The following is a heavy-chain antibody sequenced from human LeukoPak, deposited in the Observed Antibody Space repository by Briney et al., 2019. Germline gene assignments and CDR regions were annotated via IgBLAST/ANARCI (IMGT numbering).Heavy chain of an antibody. D-gene: IGHD1-26*01. CDR3: AKVASGSYYNWPFDY. Sequence: GGSLRLSCAASEFTFSSFGTSWVRQAPGKGLEWVSAISVIDDSTYYADSVKGRFTISRDNSKNTLYLQMNSLRAEDTAVYYCAKVASGSYYNWPFDYWGQGTLVTVSS. CDR1: EFTFSSFG. V-gene: IGHV3-23*01. CDR2: ISVIDDST. J-gene: IGHJ4*02.